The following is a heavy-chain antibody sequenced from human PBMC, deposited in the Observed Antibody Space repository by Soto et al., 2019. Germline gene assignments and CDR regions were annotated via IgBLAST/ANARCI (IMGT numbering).Heavy chain of an antibody. D-gene: IGHD3-16*01. V-gene: IGHV1-69*14. CDR3: AILGLDVDS. CDR2: IIPILGRP. Sequence: QVQLVQSGAEVQKPGSSVNVSYKASGDTPSTYAISWVRQAPGQGLEWMGGIIPILGRPNYAQRFQGRITISADTSTRTTYMELNSVTSDDTAVFYCAILGLDVDSWGQGTLVIVSS. J-gene: IGHJ4*02. CDR1: GDTPSTYA.